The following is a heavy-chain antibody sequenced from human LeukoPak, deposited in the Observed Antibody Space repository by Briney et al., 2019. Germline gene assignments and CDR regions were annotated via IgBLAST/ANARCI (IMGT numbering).Heavy chain of an antibody. CDR3: ARELGFCSSSSCPLYHY. Sequence: GASVKVSCKASGYTFNGYYMHWVRQAPGQGLEWMGWINPNNGGTNYAQRFHGRVTMTRDTSITTAYMELNRLTSDDTALYYCARELGFCSSSSCPLYHYWGQGTLVTVSS. V-gene: IGHV1-2*02. D-gene: IGHD2-2*01. CDR2: INPNNGGT. CDR1: GYTFNGYY. J-gene: IGHJ4*02.